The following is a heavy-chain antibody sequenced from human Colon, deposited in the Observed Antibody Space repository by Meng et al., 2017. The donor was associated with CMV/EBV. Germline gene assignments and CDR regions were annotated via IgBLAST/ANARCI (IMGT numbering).Heavy chain of an antibody. J-gene: IGHJ6*02. V-gene: IGHV3-7*01. CDR1: GFTFSDFY. CDR2: VNQDGSAE. Sequence: GESLKISCAASGFTFSDFYMSWVRQAPGRGLEWVANVNQDGSAEYYVNSVRGRFTISKDNARNSLYLQMNSLRGEDTAVYYCARDPEFGALDFWGQGTTVTVSS. D-gene: IGHD1-26*01. CDR3: ARDPEFGALDF.